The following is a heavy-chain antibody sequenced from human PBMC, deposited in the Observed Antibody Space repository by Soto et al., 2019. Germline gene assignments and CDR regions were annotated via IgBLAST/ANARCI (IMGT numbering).Heavy chain of an antibody. Sequence: VQLVESGGGVVQPGRSLGLSCAASGFTFSSYVIHWVRQAPGKGLEWVAVITDDGRNTHYADSVKGRFTISGDNSKDTLFMHMDSLRAEDTAVYYCAKAQKDAYFGGGSGYFYYGMDFWGQGTTVAVSS. CDR2: ITDDGRNT. D-gene: IGHD2-15*01. CDR1: GFTFSSYV. CDR3: AKAQKDAYFGGGSGYFYYGMDF. V-gene: IGHV3-30*04. J-gene: IGHJ6*02.